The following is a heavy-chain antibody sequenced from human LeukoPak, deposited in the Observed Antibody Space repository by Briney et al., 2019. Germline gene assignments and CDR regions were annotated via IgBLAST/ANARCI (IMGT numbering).Heavy chain of an antibody. J-gene: IGHJ5*02. CDR2: IYYSGST. V-gene: IGHV4-31*03. Sequence: PSETLSLTCTVSGGSISSGGYYWGWIRQHPGKGLEWIGYIYYSGSTYYNPSLKSRVTISVDTSKNQFSLKLSSVTAADTAVYYCARDRRYYDSSGVNWFDPWGQGTLVTVSS. D-gene: IGHD3-22*01. CDR1: GGSISSGGYY. CDR3: ARDRRYYDSSGVNWFDP.